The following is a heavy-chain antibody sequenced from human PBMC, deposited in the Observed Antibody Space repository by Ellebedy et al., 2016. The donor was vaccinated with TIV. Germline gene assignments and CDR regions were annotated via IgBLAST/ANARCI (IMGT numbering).Heavy chain of an antibody. D-gene: IGHD3-10*01. V-gene: IGHV3-7*01. Sequence: PGGSLRLSCAASGFTFSSYAMSWVRQAPGKGLEWVANIKQDGSEKYYVDSVKGRFTISRDNAKNSLYLQMNSLRAEDTAVYYCARVDPYGSGSYYLYYFDYWGQGTLVTVSS. CDR2: IKQDGSEK. CDR1: GFTFSSYA. CDR3: ARVDPYGSGSYYLYYFDY. J-gene: IGHJ4*02.